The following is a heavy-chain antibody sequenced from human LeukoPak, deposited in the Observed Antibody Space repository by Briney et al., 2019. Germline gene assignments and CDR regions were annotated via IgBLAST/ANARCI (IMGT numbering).Heavy chain of an antibody. J-gene: IGHJ4*02. D-gene: IGHD2-2*01. CDR3: VKGSDAARPYYFDY. CDR2: ITGSGFDT. CDR1: GFTFSNCA. V-gene: IGHV3-23*01. Sequence: GGSLRLSCAASGFTFSNCAMSWVRQAPGEGLEWVSAITGSGFDTYHADSVKGRFTISRDNSKTALFLQMNSLRAEDTAVYYRVKGSDAARPYYFDYWGQGTLVTVSS.